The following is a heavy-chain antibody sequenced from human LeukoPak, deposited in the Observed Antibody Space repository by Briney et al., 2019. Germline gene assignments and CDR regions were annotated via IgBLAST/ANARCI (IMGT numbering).Heavy chain of an antibody. CDR1: GFTFSSYA. J-gene: IGHJ5*02. CDR2: ISGSGDKT. Sequence: GGSLRLSCAASGFTFSSYAMSWVRQAPGKGLEWASTISGSGDKTYYADSVKGRFTISRDNSKNTLYLQVNILRAEDSALYYCAKDGFRGDCIGGSCYPFDPWGQGTLVTVSS. D-gene: IGHD2-15*01. CDR3: AKDGFRGDCIGGSCYPFDP. V-gene: IGHV3-23*01.